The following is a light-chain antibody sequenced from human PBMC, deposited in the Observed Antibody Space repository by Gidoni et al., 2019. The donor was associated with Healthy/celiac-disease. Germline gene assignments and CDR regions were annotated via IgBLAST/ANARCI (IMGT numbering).Light chain of an antibody. J-gene: IGLJ2*01. CDR2: RNN. CDR1: SSNIGSNY. CDR3: AAWDDSLSGVV. V-gene: IGLV1-47*01. Sequence: QSVLTQPPSASGTPAQSVTISCSGSSSNIGSNYVYWYQQLPGTAPKLLIYRNNQRPSGVPDRFSGSKSGTSASLAISGLRSEDEADYYCAAWDDSLSGVVFGGGTKLTVL.